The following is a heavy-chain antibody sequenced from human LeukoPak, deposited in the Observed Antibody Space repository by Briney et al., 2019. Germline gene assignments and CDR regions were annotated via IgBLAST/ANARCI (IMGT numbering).Heavy chain of an antibody. V-gene: IGHV1-46*01. D-gene: IGHD3-10*01. Sequence: EGSVNVSCMASGYTFSSYYIYWVRQAPGQGLEWMGIINPSSGNTNYAQTFQGRVTMTRDTSTSTVYMELSSLRSEDTAVYYCAREGSGRTFDYWGQGTLVTVSS. J-gene: IGHJ4*02. CDR2: INPSSGNT. CDR3: AREGSGRTFDY. CDR1: GYTFSSYY.